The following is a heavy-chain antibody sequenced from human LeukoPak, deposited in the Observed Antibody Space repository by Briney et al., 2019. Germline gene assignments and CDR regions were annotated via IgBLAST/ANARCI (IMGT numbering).Heavy chain of an antibody. Sequence: GGSLRLSCAASGFTFSSYGMHWGRQAPGKGLEWVAFIRYDGSNKYYADSVKGRFTISRDNSKNTLYLQMNSLRAEDTGLYYCARERYSYGSDYFDYWGQGTLVTVSS. J-gene: IGHJ4*02. CDR1: GFTFSSYG. V-gene: IGHV3-30*02. CDR2: IRYDGSNK. D-gene: IGHD5-18*01. CDR3: ARERYSYGSDYFDY.